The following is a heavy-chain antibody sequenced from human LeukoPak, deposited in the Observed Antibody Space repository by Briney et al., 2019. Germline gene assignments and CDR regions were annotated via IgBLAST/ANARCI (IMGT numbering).Heavy chain of an antibody. J-gene: IGHJ4*02. Sequence: ASVKVSCKASGGTFSSYAISWVWQAPGQGLEWMGGIIPIFGTANYAQKFQGRVTITADESTSTAYMELSSLRSEDTAVYYCARTPYNSGWNYFDYWGQGTLVTVSS. D-gene: IGHD6-19*01. CDR3: ARTPYNSGWNYFDY. CDR2: IIPIFGTA. V-gene: IGHV1-69*13. CDR1: GGTFSSYA.